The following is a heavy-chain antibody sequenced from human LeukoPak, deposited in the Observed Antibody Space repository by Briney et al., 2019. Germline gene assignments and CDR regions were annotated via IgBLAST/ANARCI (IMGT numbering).Heavy chain of an antibody. D-gene: IGHD2-2*01. J-gene: IGHJ4*02. CDR2: ISGNNDNP. CDR3: ARDGTSTDDY. V-gene: IGHV1-18*01. CDR1: GYTFSNFG. Sequence: GASVKVSCKTSGYTFSNFGINWVRQAPGQGLEWMGWISGNNDNPNYGQKLQGRFTVTTDPSTSTAYMELRNLRFDDTAVYYCARDGTSTDDYWGQGTLVTVSS.